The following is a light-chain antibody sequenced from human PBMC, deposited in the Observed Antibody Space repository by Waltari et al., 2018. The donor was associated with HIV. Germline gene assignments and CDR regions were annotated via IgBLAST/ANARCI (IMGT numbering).Light chain of an antibody. V-gene: IGKV3-11*01. CDR2: DAS. CDR3: QQRSRWPPAYT. CDR1: QSVSIY. Sequence: EIVMTQSPATLSVSPGKTATLSCRASQSVSIYLAWYQQKPGQPPRLLIYDASNRATAIPARFSGSGSGTDFTLTISSLEPEDFAVYYCQQRSRWPPAYTFGQGTKLEIK. J-gene: IGKJ2*01.